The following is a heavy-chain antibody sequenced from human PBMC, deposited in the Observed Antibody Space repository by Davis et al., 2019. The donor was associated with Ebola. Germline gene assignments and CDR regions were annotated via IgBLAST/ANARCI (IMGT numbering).Heavy chain of an antibody. J-gene: IGHJ6*02. CDR1: GFTFSSYS. Sequence: GESLKISCAASGFTFSSYSMNWVRQAPGKGLEWVSSISSSSSYIYYADSVKGRFTISRDNAKNSLYLQMNSLRAEDTAVYYSARGRGAASRYGMDVWGQGTTVTVSS. V-gene: IGHV3-21*01. D-gene: IGHD6-13*01. CDR3: ARGRGAASRYGMDV. CDR2: ISSSSSYI.